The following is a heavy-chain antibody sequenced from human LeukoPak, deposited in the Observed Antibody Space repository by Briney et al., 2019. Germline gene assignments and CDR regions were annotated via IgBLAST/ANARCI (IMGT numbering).Heavy chain of an antibody. CDR2: ISWNSGSI. Sequence: QSGGSLRLSCAASGFTFDDYAMHWVRQAPGKGLEWVSGISWNSGSIGYADSVKGRFTISRDNAKNSLYLQMNSLRAEDTALYYCAKDYYGSGSYFDYWGQGTLVTVSS. D-gene: IGHD3-10*01. V-gene: IGHV3-9*01. CDR3: AKDYYGSGSYFDY. CDR1: GFTFDDYA. J-gene: IGHJ4*02.